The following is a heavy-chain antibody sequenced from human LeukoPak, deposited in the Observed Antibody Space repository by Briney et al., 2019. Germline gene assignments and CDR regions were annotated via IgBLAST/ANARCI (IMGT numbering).Heavy chain of an antibody. CDR3: ARSRTVTTIPVFDY. Sequence: ASVKVSCKASGYTFTSYGISWVRQAPGQGLEWMGWIGAYNGNTNYAKKLQGRDTMTTDTSTSTAYMELRSLRSDDTAVYYCARSRTVTTIPVFDYWGQGTLVTVSA. CDR2: IGAYNGNT. CDR1: GYTFTSYG. J-gene: IGHJ4*02. D-gene: IGHD4-17*01. V-gene: IGHV1-18*01.